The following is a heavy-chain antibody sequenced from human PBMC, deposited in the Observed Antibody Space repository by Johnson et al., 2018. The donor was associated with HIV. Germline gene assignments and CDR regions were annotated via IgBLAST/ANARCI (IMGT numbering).Heavy chain of an antibody. CDR3: VRRFYDSSAFDI. CDR1: GFTVSSNY. V-gene: IGHV3-66*02. J-gene: IGHJ3*02. CDR2: VYSGGTT. D-gene: IGHD3-22*01. Sequence: VQLVESGVGLVQPGGSLRLSCAASGFTVSSNYMSWVRQAPGKGLESVSVVYSGGTTHYADSVQGRFTISRDNSKNTLYLQMNSLRAEDTAGYYCVRRFYDSSAFDIWGQGTLVTVSS.